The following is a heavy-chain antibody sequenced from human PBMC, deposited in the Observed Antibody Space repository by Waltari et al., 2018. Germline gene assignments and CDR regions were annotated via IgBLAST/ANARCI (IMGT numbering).Heavy chain of an antibody. J-gene: IGHJ4*02. V-gene: IGHV3-23*04. CDR3: SRPPDRNSYF. Sequence: EVQLVESGGGWVQPGGSLRLSCVASGFIFSDYGMHWVRQAPGREPEWVSTISATVEVVKYAASVKGRFTVSRDNGKNSLSLQMTSLRAEDTAVYYCSRPPDRNSYFWGQGVLVIVSS. D-gene: IGHD3-22*01. CDR1: GFIFSDYG. CDR2: ISATVEVV.